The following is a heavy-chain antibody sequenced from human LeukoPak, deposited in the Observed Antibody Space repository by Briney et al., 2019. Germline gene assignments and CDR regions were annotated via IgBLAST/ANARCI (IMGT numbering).Heavy chain of an antibody. J-gene: IGHJ3*02. V-gene: IGHV4-4*07. CDR1: GDSISSYS. CDR3: ARDLSGAFDI. D-gene: IGHD6-25*01. Sequence: SETLSLTCTVSGDSISSYSWSWIRQPAGKGLEWIGHMYTSGSTSYNPSLKSPVTMSVDTSKNQFSLMLSSVTAADTAVYYCARDLSGAFDIWGQGTMVTVSS. CDR2: MYTSGST.